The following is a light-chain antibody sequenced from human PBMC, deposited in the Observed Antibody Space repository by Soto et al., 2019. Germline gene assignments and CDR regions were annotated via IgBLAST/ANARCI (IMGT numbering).Light chain of an antibody. V-gene: IGLV2-14*01. CDR3: NSYTNSSAVV. CDR2: EVT. CDR1: RDDIGAYDY. Sequence: SALTQAASVSGSPGQSITISCAGTRDDIGAYDYVSWYQQHPGNAPKLLVYEVTNRPSGVSDRFSGSKSGNTASLTISGLQAEDEADYYCNSYTNSSAVVFGGGTKVTVL. J-gene: IGLJ2*01.